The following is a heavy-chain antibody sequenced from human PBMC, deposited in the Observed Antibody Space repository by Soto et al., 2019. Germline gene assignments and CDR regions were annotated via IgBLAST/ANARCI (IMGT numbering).Heavy chain of an antibody. Sequence: GASVKVSCKASGYTFASYDINWVRQATGQGLEWMGWMNPNSGNTGYAQKFQGRVTMTRNTSISTAYMELSSLRSEDTAVYYCARRSLRYFDWLSDWGQGTLATVSS. J-gene: IGHJ4*02. CDR2: MNPNSGNT. V-gene: IGHV1-8*01. D-gene: IGHD3-9*01. CDR3: ARRSLRYFDWLSD. CDR1: GYTFASYD.